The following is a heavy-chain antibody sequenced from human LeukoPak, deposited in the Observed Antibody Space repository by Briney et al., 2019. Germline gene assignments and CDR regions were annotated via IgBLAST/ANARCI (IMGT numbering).Heavy chain of an antibody. V-gene: IGHV3-53*01. CDR2: MYTGGTT. CDR3: AKDEATSGGGLAS. J-gene: IGHJ4*02. Sequence: GGSLRLSCAASGFTVSGTHMSWVRQAPGKGLEWVSAMYTGGTTYYADSVEGRFTISRDNSRNTLFLHMSGLRADDTAVYYCAKDEATSGGGLASWGQGTLVTVSS. CDR1: GFTVSGTH. D-gene: IGHD3-16*01.